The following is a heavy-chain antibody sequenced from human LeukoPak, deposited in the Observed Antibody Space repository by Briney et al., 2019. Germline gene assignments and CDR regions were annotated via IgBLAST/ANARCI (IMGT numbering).Heavy chain of an antibody. V-gene: IGHV1-2*02. D-gene: IGHD4-11*01. Sequence: ASVKVSCKASGYTFTGYYMHWVRQAPGQGLEWMGWINPNSGGTNYAQKFQGKITMTRDTSTSTVYMELSSLRSEDTAMYYCARGLPTVTSRYYYYYYMDVWGKGTTVTISS. CDR3: ARGLPTVTSRYYYYYYMDV. J-gene: IGHJ6*03. CDR1: GYTFTGYY. CDR2: INPNSGGT.